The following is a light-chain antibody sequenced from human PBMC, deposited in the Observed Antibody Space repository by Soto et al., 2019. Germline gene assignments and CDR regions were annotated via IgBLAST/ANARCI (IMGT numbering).Light chain of an antibody. Sequence: EIVMTQSPATLSVSPGERATLSCRASQSVSSNLAWYQRKPGQAPRLLIYGASTRAAGIPDRFSGSGSGTDFTLTITRLEPEDSAVYFCQQYTGPPTTFGQGTRLEI. V-gene: IGKV3D-15*01. CDR3: QQYTGPPTT. CDR2: GAS. CDR1: QSVSSN. J-gene: IGKJ5*01.